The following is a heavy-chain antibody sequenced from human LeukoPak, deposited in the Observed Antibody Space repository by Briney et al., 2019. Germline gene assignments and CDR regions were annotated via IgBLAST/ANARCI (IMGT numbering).Heavy chain of an antibody. CDR3: ARRPPRGLVGY. D-gene: IGHD3-10*01. Sequence: PSETLSLTCAVYGGSFSGYYWSWIRQPPGKGLEWIGEINHSGSTNYNPSLKSRVTISVDTSKNQFSLKPSSVTAADTAVYYCARRPPRGLVGYWGQGTLVTVSS. V-gene: IGHV4-34*01. CDR1: GGSFSGYY. CDR2: INHSGST. J-gene: IGHJ4*02.